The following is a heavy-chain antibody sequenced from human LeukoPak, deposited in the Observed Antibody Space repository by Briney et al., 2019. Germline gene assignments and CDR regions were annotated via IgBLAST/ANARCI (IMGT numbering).Heavy chain of an antibody. CDR3: ARDQWFGEFPHFDI. CDR2: IIPILGIA. J-gene: IGHJ3*02. V-gene: IGHV1-69*04. D-gene: IGHD3-10*01. Sequence: SVKVSCKVSGYTLTELSMHWVRQAPGKGLEWMGRIIPILGIANYAQKFQGRVTITADKSTSTAYMELSSLRSEDTAVYYCARDQWFGEFPHFDIWGQGTMVTVSS. CDR1: GYTLTELS.